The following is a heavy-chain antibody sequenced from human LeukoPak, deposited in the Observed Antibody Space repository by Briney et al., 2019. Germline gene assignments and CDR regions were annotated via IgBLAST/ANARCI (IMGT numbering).Heavy chain of an antibody. Sequence: ASVKVSCKASGYTFTSYGISWVRQAPGQGLEWMGWISAYNGNTNYAQKLQGRVTMTTDTSTSTAYMELRSLRSDDTAVYYCARDLRGYILNYFDYWGQGTLVTVSS. J-gene: IGHJ4*02. CDR1: GYTFTSYG. CDR3: ARDLRGYILNYFDY. V-gene: IGHV1-18*01. D-gene: IGHD3-10*01. CDR2: ISAYNGNT.